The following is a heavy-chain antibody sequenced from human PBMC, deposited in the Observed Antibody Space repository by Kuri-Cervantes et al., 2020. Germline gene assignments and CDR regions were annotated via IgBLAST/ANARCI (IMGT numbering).Heavy chain of an antibody. J-gene: IGHJ6*02. Sequence: SLKISCAASGFTFDDYAMHWVRQAPGKGLEWVSGISWNSGSIGYADSVKGRFTISRDNSKNTLYLQMNSLRAEDTAVYYCARDREMATILDYYYYGMDVWGQGTTVTVSS. CDR1: GFTFDDYA. CDR3: ARDREMATILDYYYYGMDV. D-gene: IGHD5-24*01. CDR2: ISWNSGSI. V-gene: IGHV3-9*01.